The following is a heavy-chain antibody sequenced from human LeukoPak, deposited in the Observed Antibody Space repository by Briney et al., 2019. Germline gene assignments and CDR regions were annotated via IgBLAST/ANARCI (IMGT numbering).Heavy chain of an antibody. CDR3: ARAHSSSWYMDY. Sequence: HPTETLSLTCSVSGGSISSYYWSWIRQPPGKGLEWIGYLYYSGRTNYNPSLKSRVTISVDTSENHLSLKLSSVTAADTAVYYCARAHSSSWYMDYWGQGTLVTVSS. D-gene: IGHD6-13*01. V-gene: IGHV4-59*01. CDR1: GGSISSYY. J-gene: IGHJ4*02. CDR2: LYYSGRT.